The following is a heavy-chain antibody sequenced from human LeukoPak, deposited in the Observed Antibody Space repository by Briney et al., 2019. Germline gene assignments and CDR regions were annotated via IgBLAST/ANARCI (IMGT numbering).Heavy chain of an antibody. CDR3: AKTTTGYSSGRYPGWPVDY. D-gene: IGHD6-19*01. CDR2: ISGSGGGT. J-gene: IGHJ4*02. CDR1: GFTFNSYV. V-gene: IGHV3-23*01. Sequence: GGSLRLSCAASGFTFNSYVVSWVRQAPGKGLEWVSAISGSGGGTYYADSVKGRFTISRDNSKNTLYLQMNSLSTENTAVYYCAKTTTGYSSGRYPGWPVDYWGQGTLVTVSS.